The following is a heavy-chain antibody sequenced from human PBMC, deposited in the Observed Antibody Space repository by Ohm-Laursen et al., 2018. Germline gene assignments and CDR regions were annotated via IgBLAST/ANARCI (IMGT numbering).Heavy chain of an antibody. Sequence: TLSLTCAVNGESSSGYFWNWIRQPPGKGLEWIGEINQSGSTKYNPSLKSRVTLSAYSSNSQFSLRLTSVTAADTATYYCARGSGFFKLDVWGQGTTVTVSS. D-gene: IGHD6-19*01. CDR2: INQSGST. J-gene: IGHJ6*02. V-gene: IGHV4-34*01. CDR1: GESSSGYF. CDR3: ARGSGFFKLDV.